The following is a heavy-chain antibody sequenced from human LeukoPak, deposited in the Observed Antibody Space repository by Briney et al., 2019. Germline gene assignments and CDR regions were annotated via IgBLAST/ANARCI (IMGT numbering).Heavy chain of an antibody. J-gene: IGHJ4*02. CDR2: ISAYNGNT. CDR1: GYTFTGYY. D-gene: IGHD2-2*01. CDR3: ARDQCSSTGCYSSY. Sequence: ASVKVSCKASGYTFTGYYIHWVRQAPGQGLEWMGWISAYNGNTNYAQKLQGRVTMTTDTSTSTAYMELRSLRSDDTAVYYCARDQCSSTGCYSSYWGQGTLVTVSS. V-gene: IGHV1-18*04.